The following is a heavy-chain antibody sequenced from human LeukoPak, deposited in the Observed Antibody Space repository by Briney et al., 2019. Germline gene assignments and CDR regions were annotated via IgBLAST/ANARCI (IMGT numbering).Heavy chain of an antibody. CDR3: AKEVGAET. CDR2: IDQGGGET. D-gene: IGHD1-26*01. J-gene: IGHJ5*02. CDR1: GFTFSDYW. Sequence: GGSLRLTCAASGFTFSDYWMTWVRQVPGKGLEWVANIDQGGGETYYVDPVAGRFTISRDNAKNALYLQMNSLGVDDTAIYYCAKEVGAETWGQGTLVTVSS. V-gene: IGHV3-7*05.